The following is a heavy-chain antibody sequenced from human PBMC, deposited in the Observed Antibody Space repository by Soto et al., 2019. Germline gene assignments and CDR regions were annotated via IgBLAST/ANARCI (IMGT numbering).Heavy chain of an antibody. CDR3: TTGGFRFLEWLPGRGNWFEP. D-gene: IGHD3-3*01. J-gene: IGHJ5*02. CDR1: GFTFSNAW. Sequence: PGGSLRLSCAASGFTFSNAWMSWVRQAPGKGLEWVGRIKSKTDGGTTDYAAPVKGRFTISRDDSKNTLYLQMNSLKPEDTAVYYCTTGGFRFLEWLPGRGNWFEPWGQGTLVTVSS. V-gene: IGHV3-15*01. CDR2: IKSKTDGGTT.